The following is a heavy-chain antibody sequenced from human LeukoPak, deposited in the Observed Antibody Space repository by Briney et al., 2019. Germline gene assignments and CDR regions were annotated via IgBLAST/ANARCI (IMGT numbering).Heavy chain of an antibody. V-gene: IGHV1-18*01. CDR1: GYTFTSYG. Sequence: VASVKVSCKASGYTFTSYGINWVRQAPGQGLEWMGWISAYTGNTNYAQKFQGRVTMTRDTSISTAYMELSRLRSDDTAVYYCARAYDILTGYPYYFDYWGQGTLVTVSS. CDR3: ARAYDILTGYPYYFDY. J-gene: IGHJ4*02. D-gene: IGHD3-9*01. CDR2: ISAYTGNT.